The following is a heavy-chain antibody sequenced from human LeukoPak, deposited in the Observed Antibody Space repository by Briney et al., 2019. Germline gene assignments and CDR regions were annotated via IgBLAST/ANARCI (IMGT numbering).Heavy chain of an antibody. D-gene: IGHD3-10*01. CDR3: ASFYLGVY. V-gene: IGHV3-33*01. CDR1: GFTLSSFG. CDR2: ILYDGSNK. J-gene: IGHJ4*02. Sequence: PGRSLRLSCVASGFTLSSFGMHWVRQAPGKGRGWVAVILYDGSNKYYADSVKGRFTISTDNSKNTPYLSIDSLRVEDTAVYYCASFYLGVYWGQGTLVTVSS.